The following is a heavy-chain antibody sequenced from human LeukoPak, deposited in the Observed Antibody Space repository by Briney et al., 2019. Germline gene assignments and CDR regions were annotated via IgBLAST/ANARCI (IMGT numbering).Heavy chain of an antibody. Sequence: SETLSLTCTVSGGSISSGSYYWSWIRQPAGKGLEWIGRIYTSGSTNYNPSLKSRVTISVDTSKNQFSLKLSSVTAADTAVYYCAREPGSYPLSYWGQGTLVTVSS. D-gene: IGHD1-26*01. J-gene: IGHJ4*02. V-gene: IGHV4-61*02. CDR2: IYTSGST. CDR1: GGSISSGSYY. CDR3: AREPGSYPLSY.